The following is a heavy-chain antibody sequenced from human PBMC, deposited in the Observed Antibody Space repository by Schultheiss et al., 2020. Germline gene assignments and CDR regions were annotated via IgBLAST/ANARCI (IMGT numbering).Heavy chain of an antibody. V-gene: IGHV4-59*12. J-gene: IGHJ3*02. CDR1: SFDSDH. Sequence: SETLSLTCAGSFDSDHWMLIRQSPVKGLEWIGYIYYSGSTNYNPSLKSRVTISVDTSKNQFSLKLSSVTAADTAVYYCARYYYDSSGYYSALVVSDAFDIWGQGTMVTVSS. CDR2: IYYSGST. D-gene: IGHD3-22*01. CDR3: ARYYYDSSGYYSALVVSDAFDI.